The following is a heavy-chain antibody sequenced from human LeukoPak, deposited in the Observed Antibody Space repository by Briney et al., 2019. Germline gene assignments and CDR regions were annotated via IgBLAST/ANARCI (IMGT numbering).Heavy chain of an antibody. D-gene: IGHD6-25*01. CDR2: IYDSGST. J-gene: IGHJ4*02. CDR3: ARKPSGSSRYDY. Sequence: SETLSLTCTVSGGSISSYYWTWIRQPPGKGLEWIGFIYDSGSTYYNPSLKSRVTISLDTSKNQFSLKMSSETAADTAVYYCARKPSGSSRYDYWGQGTLVTVSS. V-gene: IGHV4-59*01. CDR1: GGSISSYY.